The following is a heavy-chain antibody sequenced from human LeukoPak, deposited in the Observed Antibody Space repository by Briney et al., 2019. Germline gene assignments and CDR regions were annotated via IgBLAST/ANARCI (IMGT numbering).Heavy chain of an antibody. CDR1: GYTFTSYY. D-gene: IGHD3-22*01. Sequence: ASVKVSCKASGYTFTSYYMHWVRQAPGQGLEWMGIINPSGGSTSYAQKFQGRVTMTRDTSTSTAYMELSSLRSEDTAVYYCARFYYDSSGPGGVYFDYWGQGTLVTVSS. V-gene: IGHV1-46*01. J-gene: IGHJ4*02. CDR2: INPSGGST. CDR3: ARFYYDSSGPGGVYFDY.